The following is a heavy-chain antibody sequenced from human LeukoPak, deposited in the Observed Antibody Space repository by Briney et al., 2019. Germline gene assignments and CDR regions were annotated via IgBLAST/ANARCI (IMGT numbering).Heavy chain of an antibody. CDR3: ARDFGGSGYLDY. J-gene: IGHJ4*02. CDR1: GGSISSYY. Sequence: PSETLSLTCTVSGGSISSYYWSWVRQPPGKGLEWIGYIYYSGSTNYNPSLKSRVTISVDTSKNQFSLKLSSVTAADTAVYYCARDFGGSGYLDYWGQGTLVTVSS. CDR2: IYYSGST. D-gene: IGHD3-3*01. V-gene: IGHV4-59*01.